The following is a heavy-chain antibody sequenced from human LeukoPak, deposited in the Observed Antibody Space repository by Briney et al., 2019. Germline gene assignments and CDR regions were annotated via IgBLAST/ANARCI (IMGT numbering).Heavy chain of an antibody. J-gene: IGHJ4*02. CDR3: ARRRSGSYDY. CDR1: GFTFSSYE. V-gene: IGHV3-48*03. D-gene: IGHD1-26*01. CDR2: ISSSGSTI. Sequence: GGSLRLSCAASGFTFSSYEMNWVRQAPGKGLEWVSYISSSGSTIYYADSVKGRFTISRDNAKNSLYLQMNSLRAEDTAVYYCARRRSGSYDYWGQGTLVTVSS.